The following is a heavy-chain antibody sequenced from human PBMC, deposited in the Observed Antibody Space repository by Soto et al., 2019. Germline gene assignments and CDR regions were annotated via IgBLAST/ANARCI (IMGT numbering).Heavy chain of an antibody. Sequence: QVQLLQSGAEVKKTGASVKVSCKASGYSFTSYYINWVRQAPGQGLEWMGIINPSAGSTTYAQKCQGRVTMTRDTSTSTVYMELSSLRSEDTAVYYCARRFYNGLYYMDVWGKGTTVTVSS. CDR2: INPSAGST. V-gene: IGHV1-46*03. CDR3: ARRFYNGLYYMDV. J-gene: IGHJ6*03. D-gene: IGHD1-1*01. CDR1: GYSFTSYY.